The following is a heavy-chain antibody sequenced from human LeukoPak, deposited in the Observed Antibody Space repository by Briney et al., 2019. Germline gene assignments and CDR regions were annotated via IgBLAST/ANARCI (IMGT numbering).Heavy chain of an antibody. Sequence: SETLSLTCTVSGGSISSGGYYWSWIRQPPGKGLEWIGYIYHSGSTYYNPSLKSRVTISVDRSKNQFSLKLSSVTAADTAVYYCARQGGVGATTIDYWGQGTLVTVSS. D-gene: IGHD1-26*01. CDR3: ARQGGVGATTIDY. V-gene: IGHV4-30-2*01. J-gene: IGHJ4*02. CDR2: IYHSGST. CDR1: GGSISSGGYY.